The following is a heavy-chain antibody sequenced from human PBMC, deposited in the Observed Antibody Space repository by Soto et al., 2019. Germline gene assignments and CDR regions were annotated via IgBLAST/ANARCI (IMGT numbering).Heavy chain of an antibody. D-gene: IGHD3-10*01. V-gene: IGHV3-23*01. CDR2: ISGSGAST. J-gene: IGHJ6*01. Sequence: EVQLLESGGGMVQRGGSLRLSCAASGFTFSTYAMNWARQAPGKGLEWVSGISGSGASTHYAESVKGRCTISRDNSKSMLYLQMNSLRANDTAVYYCGRSPMLRGSDRYDYTCMDVW. CDR1: GFTFSTYA. CDR3: GRSPMLRGSDRYDYTCMDV.